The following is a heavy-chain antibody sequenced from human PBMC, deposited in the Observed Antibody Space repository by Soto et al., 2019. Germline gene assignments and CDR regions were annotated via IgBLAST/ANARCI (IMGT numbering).Heavy chain of an antibody. CDR1: GGSISSGGYY. J-gene: IGHJ5*02. D-gene: IGHD3-22*01. CDR3: ARGPHSSGYRNNWFDP. CDR2: IYYSGST. Sequence: QVQLQESGPGLVKPSQTLSLTCTVSGGSISSGGYYWSWNRQHPGKGLAWIGYIYYSGSTYYNPSLKSRVTISVDTSKNQFSLKLRSVTAADTAVYYCARGPHSSGYRNNWFDPWGQGTLVTVSS. V-gene: IGHV4-31*03.